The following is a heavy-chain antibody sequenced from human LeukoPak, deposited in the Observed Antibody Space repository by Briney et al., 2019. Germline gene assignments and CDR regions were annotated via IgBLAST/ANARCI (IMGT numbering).Heavy chain of an antibody. V-gene: IGHV3-21*01. D-gene: IGHD6-6*01. J-gene: IGHJ6*03. CDR1: GFTFSSYS. CDR2: ISSSSSYI. Sequence: GGSLRLSCAASGFTFSSYSMNWVRQAPGKGLEWVSSISSSSSYIYYADSVKGRFTISRDNAKNSLYLQMNSLRAEDTAVYYCARERVAARRSYYYYYMDVWGKGTTVTVSS. CDR3: ARERVAARRSYYYYYMDV.